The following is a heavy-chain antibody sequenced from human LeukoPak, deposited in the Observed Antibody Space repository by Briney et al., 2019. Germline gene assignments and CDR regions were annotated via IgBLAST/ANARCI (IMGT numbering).Heavy chain of an antibody. CDR3: AKGSYCNGISCPFDP. CDR2: ISYDGGNK. D-gene: IGHD2-2*01. J-gene: IGHJ5*02. CDR1: GFTFSSYA. V-gene: IGHV3-30*04. Sequence: GRSLRLSCAASGFTFSSYAMHWVRQAPGKGLEWVAVISYDGGNKYYADSVKGRFTISGDNSKNTLYLQMNSLRAEDTAVYYCAKGSYCNGISCPFDPWGQGTLVTVSS.